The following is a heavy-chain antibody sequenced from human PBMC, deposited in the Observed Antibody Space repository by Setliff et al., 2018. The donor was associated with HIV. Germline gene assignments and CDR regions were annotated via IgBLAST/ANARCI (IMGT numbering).Heavy chain of an antibody. CDR2: IYTSGST. D-gene: IGHD3-3*01. CDR1: GGSISSGSYY. Sequence: ASDTLSLTCTVSGGSISSGSYYWSWIRQPAGKGLEWIGRIYTSGSTNYNPSLKSRVTISVDTSKNQFSLKLSSVTAADTAVYYCAGSWSGYPLSFGYWGQGALVTVSS. J-gene: IGHJ4*02. CDR3: AGSWSGYPLSFGY. V-gene: IGHV4-61*02.